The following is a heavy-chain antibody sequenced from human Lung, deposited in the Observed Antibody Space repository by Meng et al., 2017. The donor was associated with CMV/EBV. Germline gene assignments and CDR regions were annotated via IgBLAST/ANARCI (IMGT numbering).Heavy chain of an antibody. CDR3: ARGKQDAWELLAY. V-gene: IGHV4-4*02. D-gene: IGHD1-26*01. Sequence: VPREEAGPGLVKPSWPLSLTFVVSGCSIGSNFRWTWVRQPPGKGLEWIGDIDDSGSTNYNPSLNSRISISLDKSKNHFSLKVNSVTAADTAVYYCARGKQDAWELLAYWGQGALVTVSS. CDR1: GCSIGSNFR. CDR2: IDDSGST. J-gene: IGHJ4*02.